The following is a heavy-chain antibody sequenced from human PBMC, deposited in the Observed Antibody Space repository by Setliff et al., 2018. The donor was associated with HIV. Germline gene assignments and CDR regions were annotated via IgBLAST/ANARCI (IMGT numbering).Heavy chain of an antibody. V-gene: IGHV1-69-2*01. CDR3: AAGPFSRGPFHWVPS. CDR1: GYTFTDAF. D-gene: IGHD3-10*01. CDR2: ISPGNGKT. J-gene: IGHJ4*02. Sequence: VASVKVSCKASGYTFTDAFINWVRQAPGKGLEWMGRISPGNGKTLYVERFQGRVTMTADVSKATAYMDVRGLRSEDTGMYFCAAGPFSRGPFHWVPSWGQGTLVTVSS.